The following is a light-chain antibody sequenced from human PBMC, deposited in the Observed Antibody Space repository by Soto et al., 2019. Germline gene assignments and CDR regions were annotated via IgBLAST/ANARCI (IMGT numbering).Light chain of an antibody. CDR1: SSNIGSNT. V-gene: IGLV1-44*01. CDR3: AAWDDSLNGWV. J-gene: IGLJ3*02. CDR2: SNN. Sequence: QSVLPQPPSASGTPGQRVTISCSGSSSNIGSNTVNWYQHLPGTAPKLLIYSNNQRPSGVPDRFSGSKSGTSASLAISGLQSEDEADYYCAAWDDSLNGWVFGGGTKVTVL.